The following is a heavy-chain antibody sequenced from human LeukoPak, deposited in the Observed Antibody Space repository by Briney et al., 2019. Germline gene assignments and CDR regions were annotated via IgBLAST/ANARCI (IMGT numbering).Heavy chain of an antibody. CDR2: INPNSGGT. J-gene: IGHJ5*02. Sequence: ASVKVSCKASGYTFTGYYMHWVRQAPGQGLEWMGWINPNSGGTNYAQKFQGRVTMTRDTSISTAYMELSRLRSDDTAVYYCAREGGDYDILTGYYPSLWFDPWGQGTQVTVSS. CDR1: GYTFTGYY. D-gene: IGHD3-9*01. V-gene: IGHV1-2*02. CDR3: AREGGDYDILTGYYPSLWFDP.